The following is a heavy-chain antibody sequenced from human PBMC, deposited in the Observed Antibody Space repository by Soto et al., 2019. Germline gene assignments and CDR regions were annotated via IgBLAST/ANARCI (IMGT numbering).Heavy chain of an antibody. CDR2: IIPIFGTA. CDR3: AVDPYDSRGYHTKDYYYGMDV. J-gene: IGHJ6*02. D-gene: IGHD3-22*01. Sequence: QVQLVQSGAEVKKPGSSVKVSCKASGGTFSSYAISWVRQAPGQGLEWMGGIIPIFGTANYAQKFQGRVTITADEYTSTAYMELISLRSEDTAVYYCAVDPYDSRGYHTKDYYYGMDVWGQGTPVTVSS. V-gene: IGHV1-69*01. CDR1: GGTFSSYA.